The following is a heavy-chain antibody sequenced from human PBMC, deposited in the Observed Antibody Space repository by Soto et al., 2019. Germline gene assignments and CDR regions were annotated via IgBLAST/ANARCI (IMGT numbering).Heavy chain of an antibody. CDR2: IYYSGST. V-gene: IGHV4-31*03. Sequence: QVQLQESGPGLVKPSQTLSLTCTVSGGSISSGGYYWSWIRQHPGKGLEWIGYIYYSGSTYYKPSLKSRVSISVDSSKIPFSLKLSSVTAADTAVYYCARDVIAAAGNGAFDIWGQGTMVSVSS. J-gene: IGHJ3*02. CDR3: ARDVIAAAGNGAFDI. D-gene: IGHD6-13*01. CDR1: GGSISSGGYY.